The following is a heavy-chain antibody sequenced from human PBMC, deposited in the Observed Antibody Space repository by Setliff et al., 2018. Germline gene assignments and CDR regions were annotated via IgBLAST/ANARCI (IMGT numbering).Heavy chain of an antibody. CDR3: AKHRSYFDY. Sequence: SETLSLTCTVSGYSISNDYFWGWIRQPPGKGLGWIGSIYHSGSTSYYPSLKSRVTISVDTSKNQFSLNLSSVTAADTAVYYCAKHRSYFDYWGQGTLGTVST. V-gene: IGHV4-38-2*02. J-gene: IGHJ4*02. CDR2: IYHSGST. CDR1: GYSISNDYF.